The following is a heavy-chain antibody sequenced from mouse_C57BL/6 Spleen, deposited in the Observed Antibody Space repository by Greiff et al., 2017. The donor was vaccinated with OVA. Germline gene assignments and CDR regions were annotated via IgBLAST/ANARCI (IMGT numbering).Heavy chain of an antibody. V-gene: IGHV1-47*01. D-gene: IGHD2-4*01. CDR2: FHPYNDDT. CDR1: GYTFTTYP. CDR3: ARGDDYDKGYAMDY. Sequence: VQRVESGAELVKPGASVKMSCKASGYTFTTYPIEWMKQNHGKSLEWIGNFHPYNDDTQYHEKCKGKATLTVEKSSSAVYLELSRLTSDDSAVYYCARGDDYDKGYAMDYWGQGTSVTVSS. J-gene: IGHJ4*01.